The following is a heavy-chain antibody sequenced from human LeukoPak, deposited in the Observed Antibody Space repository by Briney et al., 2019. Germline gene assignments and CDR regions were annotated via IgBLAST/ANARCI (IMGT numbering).Heavy chain of an antibody. CDR2: MNPNSGNT. V-gene: IGHV1-8*02. J-gene: IGHJ4*02. CDR3: ASGGGVDSAMPH. D-gene: IGHD5-18*01. CDR1: GYTFTGYY. Sequence: ASVKVSCKASGYTFTGYYMHWVRQATGQGLEGMGWMNPNSGNTGYAQKFQGRVTMTRNTSISTAYMELSSLRSEDTAVYYCASGGGVDSAMPHWGQGTLVTVSS.